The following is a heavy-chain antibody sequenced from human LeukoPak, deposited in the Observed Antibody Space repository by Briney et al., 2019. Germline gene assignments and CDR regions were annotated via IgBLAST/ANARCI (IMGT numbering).Heavy chain of an antibody. CDR3: AREASGGGPDY. J-gene: IGHJ4*02. V-gene: IGHV3-48*03. Sequence: GGSLRLSCAASGFTFSSYEMNWVRQAPGKGLEWVSYISTSGSTIYYADSVKGRFTISRDSAKNSLYLQMNSLTAEDTAVYYCAREASGGGPDYWGQGTLVTVSS. D-gene: IGHD1-26*01. CDR1: GFTFSSYE. CDR2: ISTSGSTI.